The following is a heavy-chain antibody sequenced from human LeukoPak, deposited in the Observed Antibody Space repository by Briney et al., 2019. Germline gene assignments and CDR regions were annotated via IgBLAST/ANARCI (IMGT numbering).Heavy chain of an antibody. CDR1: GLTFSAYS. CDR3: ARSSSVWYEIGEY. V-gene: IGHV3-48*01. D-gene: IGHD6-19*01. CDR2: IGSSRSTI. Sequence: GGSLRLSCAASGLTFSAYSMNWVRQAPGKGLEWVSYIGSSRSTIYYADSVKGRFTISRDNAKNSLYLQMNSLRAEDTAVYYCARSSSVWYEIGEYWGQGTLVAVSS. J-gene: IGHJ4*02.